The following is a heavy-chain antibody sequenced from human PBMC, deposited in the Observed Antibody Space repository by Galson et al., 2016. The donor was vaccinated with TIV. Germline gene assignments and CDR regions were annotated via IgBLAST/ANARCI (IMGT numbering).Heavy chain of an antibody. CDR3: ARVRSCGGDCYCFDY. D-gene: IGHD2-21*02. Sequence: SLRLSCAASGFIFDDYDMTWIRQVPGKGLEWVADTNWNGGSTGYADSVKGRFTISRANAKNSLSLDVNSLRTEDTALYHWARVRSCGGDCYCFDYWGQGTLVTVSS. CDR2: TNWNGGST. V-gene: IGHV3-20*01. J-gene: IGHJ4*02. CDR1: GFIFDDYD.